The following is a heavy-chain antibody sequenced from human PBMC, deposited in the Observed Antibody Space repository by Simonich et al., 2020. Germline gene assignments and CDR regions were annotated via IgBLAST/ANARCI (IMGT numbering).Heavy chain of an antibody. J-gene: IGHJ6*03. Sequence: EVQLVESGGGLVQPGGSLRLSCAASGFTFSSYWMGWVRQAPGKGLEWVANIKQDGSEKYYVDSVKGRFTISRDNAKNSRYLKMNSLRAEDTAVYYCARDGLGTAYYYYMDVWGKGTTVTVSS. V-gene: IGHV3-7*01. D-gene: IGHD7-27*01. CDR3: ARDGLGTAYYYYMDV. CDR2: IKQDGSEK. CDR1: GFTFSSYW.